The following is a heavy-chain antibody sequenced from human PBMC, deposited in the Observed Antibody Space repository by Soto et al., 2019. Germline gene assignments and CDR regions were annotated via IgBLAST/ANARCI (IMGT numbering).Heavy chain of an antibody. Sequence: EVQLLESGGGLVQPEGSLRLSCAASGFSFSTYAMSWVRQAPGKGLEWVSGISGSGGTTYYADSVKGRFTISRDNSKNTLYLQVNSLRVEYTAVYYCAKDQAAAGTISRYFQHWGQGTLVTVSS. D-gene: IGHD6-13*01. CDR2: ISGSGGTT. CDR1: GFSFSTYA. J-gene: IGHJ1*01. CDR3: AKDQAAAGTISRYFQH. V-gene: IGHV3-23*01.